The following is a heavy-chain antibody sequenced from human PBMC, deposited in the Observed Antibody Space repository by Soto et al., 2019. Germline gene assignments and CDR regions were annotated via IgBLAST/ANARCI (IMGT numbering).Heavy chain of an antibody. D-gene: IGHD3-3*01. CDR3: ARDQRGDDFWSGYSYYYGMDV. CDR2: IYHSGST. CDR1: GGSISSSNW. J-gene: IGHJ6*02. V-gene: IGHV4-4*02. Sequence: SETLSLTCAVSGGSISSSNWWSWVRQAPGKGLEWVGEIYHSGSTNYNPSLKSRVTISVDKSKNQFSLKLSSVTAADTAVYYFARDQRGDDFWSGYSYYYGMDVWGQGTTVT.